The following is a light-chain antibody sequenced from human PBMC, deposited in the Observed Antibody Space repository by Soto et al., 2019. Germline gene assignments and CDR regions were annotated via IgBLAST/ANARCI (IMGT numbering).Light chain of an antibody. CDR3: QQYGSSSYT. Sequence: EIVLTQSPGTLSLSPGERATLSCRASQSVSSSYLAWYQQKPGQAPRLLIYGASGRATGIPDRFRGSGSGTDFSRTISRLEPEDFAVYYCQQYGSSSYTFGQGTKLEIK. J-gene: IGKJ2*01. CDR1: QSVSSSY. CDR2: GAS. V-gene: IGKV3-20*01.